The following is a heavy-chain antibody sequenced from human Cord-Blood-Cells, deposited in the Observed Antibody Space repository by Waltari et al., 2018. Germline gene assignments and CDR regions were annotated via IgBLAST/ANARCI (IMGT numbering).Heavy chain of an antibody. D-gene: IGHD3-10*01. Sequence: QVQLQESGPGLVKPSETLSLTCTVSGGSVSSGSYYWSWIRQPPGKGLEWIGYIYYRGSTNYHPALKSRVTISVDTSKNQFSLKLSSVTAADTAVYYGARGRGGVRGVLPNHNWFDPWGQGTLVTVSS. V-gene: IGHV4-61*01. CDR1: GGSVSSGSYY. CDR3: ARGRGGVRGVLPNHNWFDP. CDR2: IYYRGST. J-gene: IGHJ5*02.